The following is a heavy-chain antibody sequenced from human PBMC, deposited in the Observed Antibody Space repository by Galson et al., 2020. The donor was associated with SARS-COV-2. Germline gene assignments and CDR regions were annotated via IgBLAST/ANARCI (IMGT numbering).Heavy chain of an antibody. CDR3: ARESISGDFES. D-gene: IGHD3-10*01. V-gene: IGHV1-18*04. CDR1: GYTYTNYG. CDR2: NSAYNGNT. J-gene: IGHJ4*02. Sequence: ASVKVSCKASGYTYTNYGISWVRQAPGQGLEWMGWNSAYNGNTNYAQKLQGRVTMTTDTSTSTAFMELRSLRSDDTAVYYCARESISGDFESWGQGTLVTVSS.